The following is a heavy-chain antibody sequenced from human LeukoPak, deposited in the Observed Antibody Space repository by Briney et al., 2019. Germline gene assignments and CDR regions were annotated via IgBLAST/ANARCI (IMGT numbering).Heavy chain of an antibody. D-gene: IGHD3-3*01. Sequence: GGSLRLSCAASGFTFSSYGMHWGRQAPGKGLECVAVIWYDGSNKYYADSVKGRFTISRDNSKNTLYLQMNSLRAEDTAVYYCARDRVPSAYYDFWSGYLYYYGMDVWGQGTTVTVSS. CDR3: ARDRVPSAYYDFWSGYLYYYGMDV. J-gene: IGHJ6*02. CDR2: IWYDGSNK. V-gene: IGHV3-33*01. CDR1: GFTFSSYG.